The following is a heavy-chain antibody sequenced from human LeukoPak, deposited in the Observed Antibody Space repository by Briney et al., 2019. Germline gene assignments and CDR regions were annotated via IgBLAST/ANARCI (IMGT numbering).Heavy chain of an antibody. J-gene: IGHJ4*02. CDR1: GYTFTSYA. V-gene: IGHV7-4-1*02. Sequence: GASVKVSCKASGYTFTSYAMNWVRQAPGQGLEWMGWINTNTGNPTYAQGFTGRFVFSLDTSVSTAYLQISSLKAEDTAVYYCARDLRMYYYGSGSGNDYWGQGTLVTVSS. CDR3: ARDLRMYYYGSGSGNDY. D-gene: IGHD3-10*01. CDR2: INTNTGNP.